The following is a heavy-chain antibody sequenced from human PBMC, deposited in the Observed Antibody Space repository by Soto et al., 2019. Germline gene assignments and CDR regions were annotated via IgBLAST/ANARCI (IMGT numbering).Heavy chain of an antibody. V-gene: IGHV4-39*01. D-gene: IGHD3-9*01. CDR3: ARHRGNYDILTGYDPYYYYGMDV. Sequence: SETLSLTCTVSGGSISSSSYYWGWIRQPPGKGLEWIGSIYYSGSTYYNPSLKSRVTISVDTSKNQFSLKLSSVTAADTAVYYCARHRGNYDILTGYDPYYYYGMDVWGQGTTVTVSS. CDR1: GGSISSSSYY. J-gene: IGHJ6*02. CDR2: IYYSGST.